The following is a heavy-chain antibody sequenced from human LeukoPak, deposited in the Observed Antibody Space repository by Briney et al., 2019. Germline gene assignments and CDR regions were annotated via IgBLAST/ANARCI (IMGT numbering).Heavy chain of an antibody. Sequence: GGSLRLSCAASGFTFSTYNMNWVRQAPGKVLEWISRISISTITIYYADSVTGRFTISRDNAKNSLYLQMHSLSAEDTAVYYCARETPYSNSWTAFDYWGQGTLVTVSS. CDR3: ARETPYSNSWTAFDY. CDR1: GFTFSTYN. CDR2: ISISTITI. V-gene: IGHV3-48*01. D-gene: IGHD6-13*01. J-gene: IGHJ4*02.